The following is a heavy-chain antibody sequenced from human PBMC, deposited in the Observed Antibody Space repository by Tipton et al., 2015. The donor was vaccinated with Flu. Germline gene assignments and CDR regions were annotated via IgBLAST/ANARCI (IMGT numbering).Heavy chain of an antibody. J-gene: IGHJ4*02. CDR1: GGSISSGGYY. CDR3: ARGRGPMVRVVLRDSSGYPYYFDY. Sequence: TLSLTCTVSGGSISSGGYYWSWIRQHPGKGLEWIGYIYYSGSTYYNPSLKSRVTISVDTSKNQFSLKLSSVTAADTAVYYCARGRGPMVRVVLRDSSGYPYYFDYWGQGTLVTVSS. D-gene: IGHD3-22*01. V-gene: IGHV4-31*03. CDR2: IYYSGST.